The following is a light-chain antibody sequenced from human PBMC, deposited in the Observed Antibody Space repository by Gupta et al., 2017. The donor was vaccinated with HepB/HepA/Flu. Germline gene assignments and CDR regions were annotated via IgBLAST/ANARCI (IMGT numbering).Light chain of an antibody. V-gene: IGKV3-11*01. J-gene: IGKJ5*01. Sequence: EIVLTQSPGTLSLSTGERATLSCRASQSSGNYLAWYQQKSGQSPRLLIYDTSSRATGTPARFSGSGSGTDFTLTIGSLEPEDFAVYYCQLRSSWPMFTFGQGTRLELK. CDR2: DTS. CDR1: QSSGNY. CDR3: QLRSSWPMFT.